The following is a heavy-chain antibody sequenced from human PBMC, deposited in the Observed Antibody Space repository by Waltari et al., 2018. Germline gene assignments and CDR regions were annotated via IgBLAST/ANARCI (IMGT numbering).Heavy chain of an antibody. D-gene: IGHD6-19*01. CDR3: AGGHSTGWYLSH. Sequence: QVQLMESGPGLVRPSETLSLTCNVSGGSITSDYWSWVRQPPGKGLEWVGYIDHSGTTNHNPSLRRRVSISCDTSKTQFSLKLTDVTAADTAVYYCAGGHSTGWYLSHWGRGALVTVSS. J-gene: IGHJ1*01. CDR1: GGSITSDY. CDR2: IDHSGTT. V-gene: IGHV4-59*01.